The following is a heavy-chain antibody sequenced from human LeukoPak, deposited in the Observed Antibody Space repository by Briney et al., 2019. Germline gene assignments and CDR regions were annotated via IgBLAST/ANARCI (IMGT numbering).Heavy chain of an antibody. Sequence: PGGSLRLSCAASGFTFDDYGMSWVRQAPGKGLEWVSGINWNGGTTGYADSVKGRFTISRDNAKNSLYLQMNSLRAEDTALYYCAKSNTAMVEGGLDYWGQGTLVTVSS. CDR3: AKSNTAMVEGGLDY. J-gene: IGHJ4*02. V-gene: IGHV3-20*04. CDR1: GFTFDDYG. CDR2: INWNGGTT. D-gene: IGHD5-18*01.